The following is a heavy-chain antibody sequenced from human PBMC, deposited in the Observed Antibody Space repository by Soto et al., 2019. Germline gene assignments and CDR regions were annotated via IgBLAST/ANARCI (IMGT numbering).Heavy chain of an antibody. J-gene: IGHJ6*02. V-gene: IGHV1-69*12. CDR2: IIPIFGTA. Sequence: QVQLVQSGAEVKKPGSSVKVSCKASGGTFSSYAISWVRQAPGQGLEWMGGIIPIFGTANYAQKFQGRVTITADESTSTPYMEPSSLRAEDTSVYYCAGALSRVRDYGYGMDVWGQGTTVTVSS. CDR3: AGALSRVRDYGYGMDV. CDR1: GGTFSSYA.